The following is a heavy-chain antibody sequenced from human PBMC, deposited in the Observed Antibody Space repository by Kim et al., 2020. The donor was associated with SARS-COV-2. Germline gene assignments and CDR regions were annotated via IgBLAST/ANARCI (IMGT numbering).Heavy chain of an antibody. CDR2: ISSSGSTI. J-gene: IGHJ4*02. Sequence: GGSLRLSCAASGFTFSSYEMNWVRQAPGKGLEWVSYISSSGSTIYYADSVKGRFTISRDNAKNSLYLQMNSLRAEDTAVYYCARELERGSYGLDYWGQGTLVTVSS. D-gene: IGHD1-26*01. CDR1: GFTFSSYE. V-gene: IGHV3-48*03. CDR3: ARELERGSYGLDY.